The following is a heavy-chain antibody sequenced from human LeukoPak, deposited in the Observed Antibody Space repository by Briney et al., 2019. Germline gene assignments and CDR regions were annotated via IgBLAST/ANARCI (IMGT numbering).Heavy chain of an antibody. V-gene: IGHV4-39*07. J-gene: IGHJ1*01. CDR2: IYYSGST. D-gene: IGHD6-13*01. Sequence: SETLSLTCTVSGGSISSSSYYWGWIRQPPGKGLEWIGSIYYSGSTYYNPSLKSRVTISVDTSKNQFSLKLSSVTAADTAVYYRARGLISSSWYAEYFQHWGQGTLVTVSS. CDR1: GGSISSSSYY. CDR3: ARGLISSSWYAEYFQH.